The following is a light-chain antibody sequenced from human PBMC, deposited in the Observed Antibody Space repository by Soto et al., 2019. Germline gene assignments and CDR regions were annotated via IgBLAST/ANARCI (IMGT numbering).Light chain of an antibody. CDR3: QQYGSSRWT. V-gene: IGKV3-20*01. J-gene: IGKJ1*01. CDR2: GAS. CDR1: QSVSSNY. Sequence: EIVLTQSPGTLSLSPGERATLSCRASQSVSSNYLMWYQQKPGQAPKVLIYGASSRATGIPDRFSGSGSGTDFTLTISRLEPEDFAVYYCQQYGSSRWTLGQGTKVDIK.